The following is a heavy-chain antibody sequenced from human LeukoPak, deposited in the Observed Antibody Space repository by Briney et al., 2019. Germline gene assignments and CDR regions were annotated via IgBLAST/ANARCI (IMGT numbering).Heavy chain of an antibody. CDR1: EFTFSSYS. J-gene: IGHJ5*02. Sequence: GGSLRLSCAASEFTFSSYSMSWVRQAPGKGLEWVSYISSTASSIYYADSVKGRFTISRDNAKNSLYLQMNSLRAEDTAVYYCARDVTYHGGDWFDPWGQETLVTVSS. V-gene: IGHV3-48*04. D-gene: IGHD4-23*01. CDR2: ISSTASSI. CDR3: ARDVTYHGGDWFDP.